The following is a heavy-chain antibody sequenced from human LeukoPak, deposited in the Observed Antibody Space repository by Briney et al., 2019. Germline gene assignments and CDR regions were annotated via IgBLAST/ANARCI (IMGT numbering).Heavy chain of an antibody. CDR2: ISGSGGST. J-gene: IGHJ6*02. V-gene: IGHV3-23*01. CDR1: GFTFSSYA. Sequence: GGSLRLSCAAPGFTFSSYAMSWVRQAPGKGLEWVSAISGSGGSTYYADSVKGRFTISRDNSKNTLYLQMNSLRAEDTAVYYCAKGVDHYYYYGMDVWGQGSTVTVSS. CDR3: AKGVDHYYYYGMDV. D-gene: IGHD2-15*01.